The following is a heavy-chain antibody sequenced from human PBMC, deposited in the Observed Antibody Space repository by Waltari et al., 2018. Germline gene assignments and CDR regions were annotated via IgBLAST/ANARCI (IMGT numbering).Heavy chain of an antibody. V-gene: IGHV3-7*01. Sequence: EIQVVESGGGLVPPGGSLRLSCAASGFTFSSFWMSWVRQAPGKGLEWVANIKQDGSAKFYLDSVKGRFTISRDNAKNTLYLQMNSLRAEDTALYYCARAVDVADYWGQGTLVTVSS. J-gene: IGHJ4*02. CDR2: IKQDGSAK. D-gene: IGHD5-12*01. CDR3: ARAVDVADY. CDR1: GFTFSSFW.